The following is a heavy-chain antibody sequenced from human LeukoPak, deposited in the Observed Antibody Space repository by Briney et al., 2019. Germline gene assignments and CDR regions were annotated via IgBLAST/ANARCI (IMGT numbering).Heavy chain of an antibody. CDR3: ARHRGSYPFDY. V-gene: IGHV4-39*01. J-gene: IGHJ4*02. CDR1: GGSISSRSYS. D-gene: IGHD1-26*01. Sequence: SETLSLTCTVSGGSISSRSYSWGCIRQPPGKGLEWTGSIYYSGSTYYNPSLKSRVTISVDTSKNQFSLKLSSVTAADMAVYYCARHRGSYPFDYWGQGTLVTVSS. CDR2: IYYSGST.